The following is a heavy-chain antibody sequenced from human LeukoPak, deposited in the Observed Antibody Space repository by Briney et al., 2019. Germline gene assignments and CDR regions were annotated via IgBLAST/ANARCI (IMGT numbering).Heavy chain of an antibody. J-gene: IGHJ4*02. V-gene: IGHV3-74*01. Sequence: GGSLRLSCAVSGFSFSSYWMHWVRQAPGKGLVWVSRINSDGSIITYADSVKGRFTISGDNAKNTLYLQMNSLRAEDTAVYYCGRDRSAPYYDLDYWGQGTLVTVSS. CDR2: INSDGSII. CDR1: GFSFSSYW. CDR3: GRDRSAPYYDLDY. D-gene: IGHD2/OR15-2a*01.